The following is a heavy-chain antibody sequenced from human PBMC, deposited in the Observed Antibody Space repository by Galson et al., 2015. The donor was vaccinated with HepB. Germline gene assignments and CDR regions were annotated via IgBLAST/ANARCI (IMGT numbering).Heavy chain of an antibody. CDR1: GYTFTSYG. D-gene: IGHD3-10*01. CDR2: ISAYNGNT. V-gene: IGHV1-18*01. CDR3: ARGRREYYYGSGSYGY. J-gene: IGHJ4*02. Sequence: SVKVSCKASGYTFTSYGISWVRQAPGQGLEWMGWISAYNGNTNYAQKLQGRVTMTTDTSTSTAYMELRSLRSDDTAVYYCARGRREYYYGSGSYGYWGQGTLVTVSS.